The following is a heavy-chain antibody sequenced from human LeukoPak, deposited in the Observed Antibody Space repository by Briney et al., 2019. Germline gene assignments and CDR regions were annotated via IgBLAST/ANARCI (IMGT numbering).Heavy chain of an antibody. D-gene: IGHD6-19*01. J-gene: IGHJ5*02. V-gene: IGHV3-7*03. Sequence: GGSLRLSCAASGFTFSSYWMSWVRQAPGKGLEWVANIKQDGSAKNYGDSVKGRFTISRDNAKNSLYLQMNSLRVEDTAVYYCAKDRPYSSGWFLNWFDPWGQGTLVTVSS. CDR1: GFTFSSYW. CDR3: AKDRPYSSGWFLNWFDP. CDR2: IKQDGSAK.